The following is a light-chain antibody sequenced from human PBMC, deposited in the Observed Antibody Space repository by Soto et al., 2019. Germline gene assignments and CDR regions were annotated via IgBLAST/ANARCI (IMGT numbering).Light chain of an antibody. Sequence: QSVLTQPPSVSGAPGQRVTISCTGSSSNMGSGFHVQWFQQLPGTAPKLIIYGDNIRPSGVPDRFSGSKSGISASLAVTGLQADDEADYYCQSYDGRLLWVFGGGTKVTVL. CDR3: QSYDGRLLWV. CDR2: GDN. CDR1: SSNMGSGFH. V-gene: IGLV1-40*01. J-gene: IGLJ3*02.